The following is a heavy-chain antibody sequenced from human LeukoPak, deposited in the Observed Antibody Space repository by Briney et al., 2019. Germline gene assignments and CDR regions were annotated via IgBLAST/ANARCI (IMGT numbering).Heavy chain of an antibody. D-gene: IGHD2-2*01. CDR1: QFTFSTFG. CDR3: AKVGVLPAAFEY. Sequence: GGSLRLSCAASQFTFSTFGMSWVRQAPGKGLEWVSAISGGGVKTYYADSVKGRFTISRDNSKNTLYLQMNSLGAADTAVYYCAKVGVLPAAFEYWGQGTLVTVSS. J-gene: IGHJ4*02. CDR2: ISGGGVKT. V-gene: IGHV3-23*01.